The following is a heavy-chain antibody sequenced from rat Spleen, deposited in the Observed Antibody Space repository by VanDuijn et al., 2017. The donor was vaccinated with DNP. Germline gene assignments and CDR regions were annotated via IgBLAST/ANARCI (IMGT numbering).Heavy chain of an antibody. V-gene: IGHV5-58*01. Sequence: EVQLVETGGGLVQPGRSLKLSCVASGFTFSSYWMFWIRQAPGKGLEWVASINTDGGSSVYRDSVKGRFTISRDNAENTVYLQMNSLRSEDTATYYCTRDWPFDYWGQGVMVTVSS. CDR3: TRDWPFDY. J-gene: IGHJ2*01. CDR1: GFTFSSYW. CDR2: INTDGGSS.